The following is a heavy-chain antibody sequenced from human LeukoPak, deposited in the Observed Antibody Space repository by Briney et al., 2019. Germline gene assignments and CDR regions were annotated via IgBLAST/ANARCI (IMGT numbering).Heavy chain of an antibody. CDR1: GYDFSTYW. Sequence: GESLKISCKGLGYDFSTYWNAWVRQRPGKGLEWMGIIYPGGSETRYDPSFQGHVTISADRSTSTAYLQWSSLRASDTAMYYCARASRDGYNQNFDHWGQGTLVTVSS. J-gene: IGHJ4*02. D-gene: IGHD5-24*01. CDR3: ARASRDGYNQNFDH. CDR2: IYPGGSET. V-gene: IGHV5-51*01.